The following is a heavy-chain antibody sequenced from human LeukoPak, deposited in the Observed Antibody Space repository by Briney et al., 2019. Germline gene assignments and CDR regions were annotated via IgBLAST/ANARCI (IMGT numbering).Heavy chain of an antibody. V-gene: IGHV1-69*13. J-gene: IGHJ4*02. CDR2: TIPIFGTA. CDR1: GYTFTGYY. CDR3: ARGYYDSSGYYHLDY. Sequence: ASVKVSCKASGYTFTGYYMHWVRQAPGQGLEWMGGTIPIFGTAHYAQKFQGRVTITADESTSTAYMELSSLRSEDTAVYYCARGYYDSSGYYHLDYWGQGTLVTVSS. D-gene: IGHD3-22*01.